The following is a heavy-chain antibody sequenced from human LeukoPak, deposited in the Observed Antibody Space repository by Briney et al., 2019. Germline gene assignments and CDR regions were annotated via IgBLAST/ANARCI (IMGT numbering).Heavy chain of an antibody. CDR1: GFTFSSYS. J-gene: IGHJ4*02. V-gene: IGHV3-48*04. D-gene: IGHD3-10*01. CDR3: ARDLGKWFGELYLDY. CDR2: ISSSSSTI. Sequence: GGSLRLSCAASGFTFSSYSMNWVRQAPGKGLEWVSYISSSSSTIYYADSVKGRFTISRDNAKNSLYLQMNSLRAEDTAVYYCARDLGKWFGELYLDYWGQGTLVTVSS.